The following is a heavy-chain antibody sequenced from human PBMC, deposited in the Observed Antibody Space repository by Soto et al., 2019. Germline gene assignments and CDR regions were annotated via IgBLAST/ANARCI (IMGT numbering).Heavy chain of an antibody. V-gene: IGHV1-69*02. J-gene: IGHJ4*01. CDR2: IIPMLGMS. D-gene: IGHD3-10*01. CDR3: ATSYGSGSAHFDS. Sequence: QVQLVQSGTEVTKPGSSVTVSCTASGDIFSRSTLSWVREAPGHRLEWMGRIIPMLGMSNSALKFQGRLTISADTSTNKVYMHLNSLRSDDTAVYYCATSYGSGSAHFDSWGHGTLVTVSS. CDR1: GDIFSRST.